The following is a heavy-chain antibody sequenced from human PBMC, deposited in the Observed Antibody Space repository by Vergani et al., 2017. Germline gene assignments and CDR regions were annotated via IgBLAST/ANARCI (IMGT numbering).Heavy chain of an antibody. J-gene: IGHJ4*02. CDR2: IKSTTDGGTT. D-gene: IGHD3-10*01. CDR1: GFTFSNAW. V-gene: IGHV3-15*07. CDR3: TTLPRYYYGSGTFDY. Sequence: EVQLVESGGGLVKPGGSLRLSCAASGFTFSNAWMNWVRPAPGKGLEWVGRIKSTTDGGTTDYAAPVKGSFTIARDDSKNTLYLQMNSLKTEDTAVYYCTTLPRYYYGSGTFDYWGQGTLVTVSS.